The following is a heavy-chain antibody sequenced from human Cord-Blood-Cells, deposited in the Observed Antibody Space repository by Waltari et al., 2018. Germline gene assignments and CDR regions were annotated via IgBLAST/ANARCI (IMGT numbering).Heavy chain of an antibody. CDR2: INPNSGGT. V-gene: IGHV1-2*02. Sequence: QVQLVQSGAEVKNPGASVKVSCKASGYTFTVYSMPWVRQSPGQGLEWMGWINPNSGGTNYAQKFQGRVTMTRDTSISTAYMELSRLRSDDTAVYYCARPRGRSGYTYFDYWGQGTLVTVSS. D-gene: IGHD3-3*01. J-gene: IGHJ4*02. CDR3: ARPRGRSGYTYFDY. CDR1: GYTFTVYS.